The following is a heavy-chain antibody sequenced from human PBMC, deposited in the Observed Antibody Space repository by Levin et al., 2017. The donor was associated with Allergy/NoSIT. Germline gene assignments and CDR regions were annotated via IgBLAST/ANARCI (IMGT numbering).Heavy chain of an antibody. D-gene: IGHD5-24*01. CDR2: INHSGST. CDR3: ASGRDGYNKTFDY. V-gene: IGHV4-34*01. J-gene: IGHJ4*02. CDR1: GGSFSGYY. Sequence: SETLSLTCAVYGGSFSGYYWSWIRQPPGKGLEWIGEINHSGSTNYNPSLKSRVTISVDTSKNQFSLKLSSVTAADTAVYYCASGRDGYNKTFDYWGQGTLVTVSS.